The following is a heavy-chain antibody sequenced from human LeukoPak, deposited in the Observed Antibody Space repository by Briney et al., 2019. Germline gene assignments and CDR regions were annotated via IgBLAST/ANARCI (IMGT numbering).Heavy chain of an antibody. Sequence: ASVKVSCKASGYTLTQYAIYWVRQAPGQRLEWMGRINAGNGNTKYSQRFQGRVTISRDTSASTAYMELSSLRSEDTAVYYCARGENYGSGSFDGLDVWGQGTSVTVSS. CDR1: GYTLTQYA. CDR3: ARGENYGSGSFDGLDV. D-gene: IGHD3-10*01. CDR2: INAGNGNT. V-gene: IGHV1-3*01. J-gene: IGHJ6*02.